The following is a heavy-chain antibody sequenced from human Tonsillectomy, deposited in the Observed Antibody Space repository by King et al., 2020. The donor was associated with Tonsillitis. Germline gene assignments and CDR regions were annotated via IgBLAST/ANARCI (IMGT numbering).Heavy chain of an antibody. J-gene: IGHJ4*02. CDR1: GGSISTYY. D-gene: IGHD3/OR15-3a*01. CDR3: VRDSGLVMDK. Sequence: VQLQESGPGLVKPSETLSLTCTLSGGSISTYYYTWVRQPPGKTLEWIGHIDYRGTTNFNPSLRSRVTMSIDMSKNQFSLKMTSVTAADTAVYYCVRDSGLVMDKWGKGTLVTVSS. V-gene: IGHV4-59*01. CDR2: IDYRGTT.